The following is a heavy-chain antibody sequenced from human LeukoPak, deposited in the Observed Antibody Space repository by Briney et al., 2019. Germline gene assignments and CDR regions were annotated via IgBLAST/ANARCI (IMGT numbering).Heavy chain of an antibody. CDR3: ARVPYDYVWGSYRPSYYFDY. D-gene: IGHD3-16*02. Sequence: GGSLRLACAASGFTFSSYAMSWVRQAPGKGLEWVSAISGSGGSTYYADSVKGRFTISRDNSKNTLYLQMNSLRAEDTAVYYCARVPYDYVWGSYRPSYYFDYWGQGTLVTVSS. CDR2: ISGSGGST. J-gene: IGHJ4*02. CDR1: GFTFSSYA. V-gene: IGHV3-23*01.